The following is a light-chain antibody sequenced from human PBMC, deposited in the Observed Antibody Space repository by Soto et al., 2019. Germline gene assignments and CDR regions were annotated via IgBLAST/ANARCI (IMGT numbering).Light chain of an antibody. CDR2: DAS. V-gene: IGKV3-15*01. CDR3: QQYNNWPPLT. Sequence: EILMTQSPATLSVSPGERATLSCRASQSVSSNLAWYQQKPGQAPRLLIYDASTRTTGVPARFSGSGSGTEFTLTINSLQSEDFAVYYCQQYNNWPPLTSGGGTKVEIK. J-gene: IGKJ4*01. CDR1: QSVSSN.